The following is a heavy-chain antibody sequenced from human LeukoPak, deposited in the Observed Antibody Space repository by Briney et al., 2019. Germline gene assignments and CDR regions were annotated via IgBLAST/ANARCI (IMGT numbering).Heavy chain of an antibody. J-gene: IGHJ1*01. CDR1: GFTFSSYA. D-gene: IGHD6-19*01. CDR3: AKASVAGTVEYFQH. Sequence: GGSLRLSCAASGFTFSSYAMHWVRQAPGKGLEWVAVISYDGSNKYYADSVKGRFTISRDNSKNTLYLQMNSLRAEDTAVYYCAKASVAGTVEYFQHWGQGTLVTVSS. V-gene: IGHV3-30*04. CDR2: ISYDGSNK.